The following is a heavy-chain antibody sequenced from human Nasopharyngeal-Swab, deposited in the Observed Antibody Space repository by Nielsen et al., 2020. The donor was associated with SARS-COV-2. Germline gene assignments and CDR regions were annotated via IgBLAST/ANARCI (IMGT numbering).Heavy chain of an antibody. CDR2: IKQDESEK. Sequence: GGSLRLSCVVSGFTFSDYWMSWVRQAPGKGLEWVANIKQDESEKSYVDSVKGRFTISRDNAKNSLSLQMSSLRDEDTAVYYCARHYDSSGYYLTYFDYWGQGTLVTVSS. V-gene: IGHV3-7*01. J-gene: IGHJ4*02. D-gene: IGHD3-22*01. CDR3: ARHYDSSGYYLTYFDY. CDR1: GFTFSDYW.